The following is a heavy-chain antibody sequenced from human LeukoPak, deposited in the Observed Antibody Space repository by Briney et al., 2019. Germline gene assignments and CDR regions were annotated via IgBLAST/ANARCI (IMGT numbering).Heavy chain of an antibody. V-gene: IGHV1-18*01. CDR1: GYTFTSYD. CDR3: AREGPYLYYLDY. J-gene: IGHJ4*02. CDR2: ISAYNGNT. D-gene: IGHD2-21*01. Sequence: ASVKVSCKASGYTFTSYDINWVRQVPGQGLEWMGWISAYNGNTNYAQKLQGRVTMTTETSTSTAYMELRSLRSDDTAVYYCAREGPYLYYLDYWGQGTLVTVSS.